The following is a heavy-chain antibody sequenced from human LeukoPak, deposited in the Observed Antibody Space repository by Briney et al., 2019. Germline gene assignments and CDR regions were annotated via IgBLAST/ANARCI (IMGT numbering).Heavy chain of an antibody. D-gene: IGHD3-22*01. CDR3: ARQLGDSSGARHDAFDI. V-gene: IGHV4-30-4*01. J-gene: IGHJ3*02. CDR2: IYYSGST. Sequence: SETLSLTCTVSGGSISSGDYYWSWIRQPPGKGLEWIGYIYYSGSTYYNPSLKSRVTISVDTSKNQFSLKLSSVTAADTAVYYCARQLGDSSGARHDAFDIWGQGTMVTVSS. CDR1: GGSISSGDYY.